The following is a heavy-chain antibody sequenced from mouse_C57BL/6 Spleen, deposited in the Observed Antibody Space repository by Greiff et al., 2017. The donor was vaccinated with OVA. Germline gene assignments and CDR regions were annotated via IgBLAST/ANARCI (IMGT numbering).Heavy chain of an antibody. V-gene: IGHV7-3*01. Sequence: EVQLQESGGGLVQPGGSLSLSCAASGFTFTDYYMSWVRQPPGKALEWLGFIRNKANGYTTEYSASVKGRFTISRDNSQRILYLQMNALRAEDSATNYCARYESWYFDVWGTGTTVTVSS. CDR2: IRNKANGYTT. CDR1: GFTFTDYY. J-gene: IGHJ1*03. CDR3: ARYESWYFDV.